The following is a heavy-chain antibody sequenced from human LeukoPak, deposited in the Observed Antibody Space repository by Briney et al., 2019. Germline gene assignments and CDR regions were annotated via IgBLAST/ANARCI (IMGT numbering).Heavy chain of an antibody. V-gene: IGHV3-15*01. CDR2: IKSKSDGGTT. Sequence: PGGSLRLSCAASGFTFSNAWMSWVRQAPGKGLEWVGRIKSKSDGGTTDYAAPGKGRFTISRNDSKNTLYLQMNSLKPEDTAVYYCTASSYGYDYWGKGTLVTVSS. D-gene: IGHD5-18*01. CDR3: TASSYGYDY. J-gene: IGHJ4*02. CDR1: GFTFSNAW.